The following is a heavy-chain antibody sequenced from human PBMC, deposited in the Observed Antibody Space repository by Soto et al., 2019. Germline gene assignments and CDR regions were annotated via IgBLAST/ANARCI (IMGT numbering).Heavy chain of an antibody. CDR1: GFTFNLYG. V-gene: IGHV3-30*18. J-gene: IGHJ4*01. CDR2: IAKDGSDI. CDR3: AKAAAYDSSGYYYYFEY. Sequence: QVQLVESGGGVVQPGRSLRLSCAASGFTFNLYGMHWVRQAPGKGLEWLAAIAKDGSDIHYIDSVKGRFTNSRDNSENTLYLQMNSLRGDDSAVYYCAKAAAYDSSGYYYYFEYWGHGTLVTVYS. D-gene: IGHD3-22*01.